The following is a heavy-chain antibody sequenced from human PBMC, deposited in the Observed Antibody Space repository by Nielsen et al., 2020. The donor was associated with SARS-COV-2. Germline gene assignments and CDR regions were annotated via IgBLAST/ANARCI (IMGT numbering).Heavy chain of an antibody. D-gene: IGHD2-2*02. CDR3: ARGHLVVVPSPILGLGPFFYSFYLDV. V-gene: IGHV4-61*08. J-gene: IGHJ6*03. CDR2: IYYSGST. Sequence: GSLRLSCAVSGDSVRNGDLYWTWIRQAPGKALEWIGYIYYSGSTNYNPSLKSRVTIAVDTPKNQFSLRLTSVSAADTAVYFCARGHLVVVPSPILGLGPFFYSFYLDVWGKGTTVIVSS. CDR1: GDSVRNGDLY.